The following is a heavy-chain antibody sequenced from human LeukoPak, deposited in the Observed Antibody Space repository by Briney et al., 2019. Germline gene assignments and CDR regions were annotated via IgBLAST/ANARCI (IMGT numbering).Heavy chain of an antibody. CDR3: ARDYRQRITIFGVVIKKSNARGYAFDI. Sequence: SVKVSCKASGGTFSSYAISWVRQAPGQGLEWMGGITPIFGTANYAQKFQGRVTITADESTSTAYMELSSLRSEDTAVYYCARDYRQRITIFGVVIKKSNARGYAFDIWGQGTMVTVSS. CDR1: GGTFSSYA. CDR2: ITPIFGTA. V-gene: IGHV1-69*13. J-gene: IGHJ3*02. D-gene: IGHD3-3*01.